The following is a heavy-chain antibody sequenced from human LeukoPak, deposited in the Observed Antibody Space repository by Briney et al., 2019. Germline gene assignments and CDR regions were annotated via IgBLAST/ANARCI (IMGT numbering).Heavy chain of an antibody. CDR2: ITSSSSSI. CDR3: ARDRAVVAFDV. Sequence: GGSLRLSCAASGFTFSLYTMHWFRQAPGRGLEWVSYITSSSSSIYYADSVKGRFTISRDNAKNSLCLQMNGLRAEDTAVYYCARDRAVVAFDVWGQGTMVAVSS. V-gene: IGHV3-48*01. J-gene: IGHJ3*01. CDR1: GFTFSLYT. D-gene: IGHD2-21*01.